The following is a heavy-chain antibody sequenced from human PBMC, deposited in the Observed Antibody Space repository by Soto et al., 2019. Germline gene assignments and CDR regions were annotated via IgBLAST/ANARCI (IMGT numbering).Heavy chain of an antibody. V-gene: IGHV3-66*01. Sequence: GGSLRLSCAASGFTVSSNYMSWVRQAPGKGLEWVSVIDSGGSTYYADSVKGRFTISRDNSKNTLYLQMNSLRAEDTAVYYCAKIPPGYSYGYFYFDYRGQGTRVTVAS. D-gene: IGHD5-18*01. CDR2: IDSGGST. CDR1: GFTVSSNY. J-gene: IGHJ4*02. CDR3: AKIPPGYSYGYFYFDY.